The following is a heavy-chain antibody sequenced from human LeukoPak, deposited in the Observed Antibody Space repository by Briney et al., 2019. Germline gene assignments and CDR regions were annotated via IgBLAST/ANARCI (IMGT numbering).Heavy chain of an antibody. D-gene: IGHD6-13*01. V-gene: IGHV3-21*01. CDR3: ARDFKAASGTDWFDP. CDR2: ISSSGTYM. Sequence: GSLRLSCAASGFTFSNFGMNWVRQAPGKGLEWVSSISSSGTYMYYADSLKGRFTISRDNAKNSLYLQMNSLRAEDTAVYYCARDFKAASGTDWFDPWGQGTLVTVSS. CDR1: GFTFSNFG. J-gene: IGHJ5*02.